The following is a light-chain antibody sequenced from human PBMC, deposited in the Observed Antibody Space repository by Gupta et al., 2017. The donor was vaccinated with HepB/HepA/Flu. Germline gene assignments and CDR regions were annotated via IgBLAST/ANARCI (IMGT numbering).Light chain of an antibody. Sequence: QTVVTQEPSLSVSPGGTVTLTCGLSSGSVSINYFPSWYQQTPGQTPRTLIYNTNSRSSGVPDRFSGSMLGNKAALTITGAQADDECDYYCVLYVGSGISLFGGGTKLTVL. CDR3: VLYVGSGISL. CDR2: NTN. J-gene: IGLJ2*01. V-gene: IGLV8-61*01. CDR1: SGSVSINYF.